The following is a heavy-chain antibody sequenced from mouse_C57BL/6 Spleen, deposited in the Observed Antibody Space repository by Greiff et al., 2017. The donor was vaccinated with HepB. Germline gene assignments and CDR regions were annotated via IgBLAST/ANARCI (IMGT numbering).Heavy chain of an antibody. V-gene: IGHV1-50*01. J-gene: IGHJ4*01. Sequence: QVQLQQPGAELVKPGASVKLSCKASGYTFTSYWMQWVKQRPGQGLEWIGEIDPSDSYTNYNQKFKGKATLTVDTSSSTAYMQLSSLTSEDSAVYYGARAPGAMDYWGQGTSVTVSS. CDR3: ARAPGAMDY. CDR1: GYTFTSYW. CDR2: IDPSDSYT.